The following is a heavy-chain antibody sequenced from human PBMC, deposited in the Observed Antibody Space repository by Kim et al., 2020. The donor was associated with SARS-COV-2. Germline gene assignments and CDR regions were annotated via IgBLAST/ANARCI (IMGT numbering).Heavy chain of an antibody. V-gene: IGHV3-33*01. CDR2: IWYDGSNK. J-gene: IGHJ5*02. CDR3: ARDQGYSSGCPLCGFDP. Sequence: GGSLRLSCAASGFTFSSYGMHWVRQAPGKGLEWVAVIWYDGSNKYYADSVKGRFTISRDNSKNTLHLQMNSLRAEDTAVYYCARDQGYSSGCPLCGFDPWGQGTLVTVSS. CDR1: GFTFSSYG. D-gene: IGHD6-19*01.